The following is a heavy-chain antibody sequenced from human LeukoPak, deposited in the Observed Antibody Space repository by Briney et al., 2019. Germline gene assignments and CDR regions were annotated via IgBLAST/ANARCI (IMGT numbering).Heavy chain of an antibody. CDR2: IYYSGNT. D-gene: IGHD5-12*01. Sequence: PSETLSLTCTVSGGSVSSRSYYWSWIRQPPGKGLEWIGYIYYSGNTNYNPSLKSRVTISLDTSKNQFSLKLNSVTAADTAVYYCAGNPFYSGYDDYYFDYWGQGTLVTVSS. V-gene: IGHV4-61*01. CDR1: GGSVSSRSYY. CDR3: AGNPFYSGYDDYYFDY. J-gene: IGHJ4*02.